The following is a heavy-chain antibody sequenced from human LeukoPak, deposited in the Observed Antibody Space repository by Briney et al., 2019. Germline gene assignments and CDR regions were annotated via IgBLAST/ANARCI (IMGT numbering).Heavy chain of an antibody. V-gene: IGHV3-23*01. CDR2: ISGSSGST. CDR3: ANSPGPSMALNWFNP. CDR1: GFTFSSYA. D-gene: IGHD2/OR15-2a*01. Sequence: GGSLRLSCAASGFTFSSYAMHWVRQAPGKGLEWVSTISGSSGSTYFADSVKGRFTISRDNSKNTLYLQMNSLRAEDTAVYYCANSPGPSMALNWFNPWGQGTLVTVSS. J-gene: IGHJ5*02.